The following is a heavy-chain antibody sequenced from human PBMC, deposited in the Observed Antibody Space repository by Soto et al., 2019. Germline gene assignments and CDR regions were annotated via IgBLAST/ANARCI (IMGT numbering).Heavy chain of an antibody. D-gene: IGHD2-2*01. V-gene: IGHV3-23*01. J-gene: IGHJ5*02. Sequence: PGGSLRLSCAASGFTFSSYAMSWVRQAPGKGLEWVSAISGSGVNTYYPDSVKGRFTISRDNAKNTLFLQMNSLRAEDTAVYYCEKEYHPTFDFNWFDPWGQGTLVTVSS. CDR1: GFTFSSYA. CDR3: EKEYHPTFDFNWFDP. CDR2: ISGSGVNT.